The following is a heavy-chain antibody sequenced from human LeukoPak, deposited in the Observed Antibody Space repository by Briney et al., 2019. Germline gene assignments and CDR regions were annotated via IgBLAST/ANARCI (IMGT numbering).Heavy chain of an antibody. CDR2: ISSSSSYI. V-gene: IGHV3-21*01. CDR3: ASAYGDYRYYFDY. J-gene: IGHJ4*02. Sequence: GGSLRLSCAASGFTFSSYSRNWVRQAPGKGLEWVSSISSSSSYIYYADSVKGRFTISRDNAKNSLYLQMNSLRAEYTAVYYCASAYGDYRYYFDYWGQGTLVTVSS. D-gene: IGHD4-17*01. CDR1: GFTFSSYS.